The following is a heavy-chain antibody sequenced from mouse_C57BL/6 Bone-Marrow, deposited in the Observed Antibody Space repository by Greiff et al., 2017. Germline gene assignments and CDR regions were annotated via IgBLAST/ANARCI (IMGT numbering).Heavy chain of an antibody. J-gene: IGHJ2*01. D-gene: IGHD2-2*01. Sequence: EVQVVESGAELVRPGASVKLSCTASGFNFTDDYMHWVKQRPEQGLEWIGWIDPANGDTEYASKFQGKATITADTSSNTAYLQLSSLTSEDTAVYYCTKGYDDYWGQGTTLTVSA. CDR3: TKGYDDY. CDR2: IDPANGDT. CDR1: GFNFTDDY. V-gene: IGHV14-4*01.